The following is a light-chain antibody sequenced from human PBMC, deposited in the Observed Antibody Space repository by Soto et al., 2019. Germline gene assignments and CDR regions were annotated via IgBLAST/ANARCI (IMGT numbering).Light chain of an antibody. CDR3: AAWDDSLNGVV. CDR1: SSNIGSNT. V-gene: IGLV1-44*01. Sequence: QAVLTQPPSASGTPGQRVTISCSGSSSNIGSNTVNLYQQLPGTAPKLLFYSNNQRPSGVPDRFSGSKSGTSASLAISGLQSEDEADYYCAAWDDSLNGVVFGGGTKLTVL. J-gene: IGLJ2*01. CDR2: SNN.